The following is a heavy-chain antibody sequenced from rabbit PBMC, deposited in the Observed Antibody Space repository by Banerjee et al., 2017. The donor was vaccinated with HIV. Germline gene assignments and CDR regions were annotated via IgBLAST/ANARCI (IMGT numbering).Heavy chain of an antibody. V-gene: IGHV1S45*01. CDR1: GIDFSSNA. CDR3: ARDLAGVIGWNFNL. CDR2: IDIGSSGIT. D-gene: IGHD4-1*01. Sequence: QEQLVESGGGLVTLGGSLKLSCKASGIDFSSNAMCWVRQAPGKGPEWIACIDIGSSGITYYATWAKGRFTISKTSSTTVALQMTSLTAADTATYFCARDLAGVIGWNFNLWGPGTLVTVS. J-gene: IGHJ4*01.